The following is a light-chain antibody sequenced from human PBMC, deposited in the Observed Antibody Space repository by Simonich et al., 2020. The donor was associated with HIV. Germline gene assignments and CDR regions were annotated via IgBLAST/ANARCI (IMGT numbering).Light chain of an antibody. Sequence: QSVLTQPPSASGTPGQRVAISCSGSSSNIGSNYVSCYQQLQGTAPKLLIYRSNPRPSGVPDRFAGSQSGTSASLAISGLRSEDEADYYCAAWDDSLSGWVFGGGTKLTVL. CDR3: AAWDDSLSGWV. CDR1: SSNIGSNY. CDR2: RSN. J-gene: IGLJ3*02. V-gene: IGLV1-47*01.